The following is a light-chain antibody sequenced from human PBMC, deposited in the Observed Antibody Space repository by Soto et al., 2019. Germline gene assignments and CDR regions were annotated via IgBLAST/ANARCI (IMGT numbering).Light chain of an antibody. CDR2: DVS. Sequence: QSVLTQPASVSGSPGQSITFSCAGTSADIGAFNYVSWYQHHPGKAPKLLIYDVSDRPSGVSTRFSASKSANTASLTISGLQADDEADYYCSSYSTSSALVFGGGTKVTVL. J-gene: IGLJ2*01. CDR3: SSYSTSSALV. CDR1: SADIGAFNY. V-gene: IGLV2-14*03.